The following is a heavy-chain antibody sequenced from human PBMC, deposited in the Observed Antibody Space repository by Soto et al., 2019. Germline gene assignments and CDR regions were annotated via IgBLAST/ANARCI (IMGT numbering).Heavy chain of an antibody. CDR3: TRDRSPWYYYGAGSYQFVAFDI. D-gene: IGHD3-10*01. V-gene: IGHV3-49*03. CDR2: IRSKAYGGTT. J-gene: IGHJ3*02. CDR1: GFTFGDYA. Sequence: EVQLVESGGGLVQPGRSLRLSCTASGFTFGDYAMSWFRQAPGKGLEWVGFIRSKAYGGTTEYAASVKGRFTISRDDSKSIAYLQMNSLKTEDTAVYYCTRDRSPWYYYGAGSYQFVAFDIWGQGTMVTVSS.